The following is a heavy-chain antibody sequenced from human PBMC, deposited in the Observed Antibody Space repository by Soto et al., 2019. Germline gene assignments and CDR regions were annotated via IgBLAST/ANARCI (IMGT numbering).Heavy chain of an antibody. CDR1: GFTFSSYG. V-gene: IGHV3-30*03. Sequence: GGSLRLSCAASGFTFSSYGMHWVRQAPGKGLEWVAVISYDGSNKYYADSVKGRFTISRDNSKNTLYLQMNSLRAEDTAVYYCARDPSTYSSPFDYWGQGTLVTVSS. CDR2: ISYDGSNK. D-gene: IGHD5-18*01. J-gene: IGHJ4*02. CDR3: ARDPSTYSSPFDY.